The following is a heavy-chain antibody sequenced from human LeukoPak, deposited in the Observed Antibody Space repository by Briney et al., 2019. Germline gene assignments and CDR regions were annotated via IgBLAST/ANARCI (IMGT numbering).Heavy chain of an antibody. J-gene: IGHJ4*02. V-gene: IGHV5-51*01. D-gene: IGHD3-9*01. CDR3: ARCYDILTGYYRN. Sequence: GESLKISCKGSGYSFTSYWIGWVRQMPGKGLEWMGIIYPGDSDTRYSPSFQGQVTISADKSTSTAYLQWSSLKASDTAMYYCARCYDILTGYYRNWGQGTLVTVSS. CDR1: GYSFTSYW. CDR2: IYPGDSDT.